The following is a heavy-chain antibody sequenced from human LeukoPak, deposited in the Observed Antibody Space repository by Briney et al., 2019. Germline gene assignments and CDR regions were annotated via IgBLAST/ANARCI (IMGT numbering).Heavy chain of an antibody. Sequence: PSETLSLTCAVSGYSISSGYYWGWIRQPPGKGLEWMGSIYHSGSTYYNPSLKSRVTISVDTSKNQFSLKLSSVTAADTAVYYCASQDGYNYDDWFDPWGQGTLVTVSS. CDR3: ASQDGYNYDDWFDP. CDR1: GYSISSGYY. V-gene: IGHV4-38-2*01. D-gene: IGHD5-24*01. CDR2: IYHSGST. J-gene: IGHJ5*02.